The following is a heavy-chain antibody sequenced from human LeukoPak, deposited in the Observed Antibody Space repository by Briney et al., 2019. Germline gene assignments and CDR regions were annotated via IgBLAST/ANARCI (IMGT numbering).Heavy chain of an antibody. CDR1: GYTFTSYA. CDR3: ARVGAAGAFDY. CDR2: IIPVFGTA. Sequence: GASVKVSCKASGYTFTSYAISWVRQAPGQGLEWMGGIIPVFGTANYAQKFQGRVTITADESTSTAYMELSSLRSEDTAVYYCARVGAAGAFDYWGQGTLVTVSS. D-gene: IGHD3-16*01. V-gene: IGHV1-69*13. J-gene: IGHJ4*02.